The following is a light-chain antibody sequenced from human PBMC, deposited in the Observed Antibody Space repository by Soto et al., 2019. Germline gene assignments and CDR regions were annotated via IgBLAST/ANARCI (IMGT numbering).Light chain of an antibody. CDR3: QHYDSYPIT. Sequence: DXQMXQSPSTXSXXXXDXXXITCRASQTISGWLAWYQQKPGKAPNLLIYDVSILESGVPSRFSGSGFGTEFTLTISSLQPADSATYYCQHYDSYPITFGQGTRLEI. CDR1: QTISGW. V-gene: IGKV1-5*01. J-gene: IGKJ5*01. CDR2: DVS.